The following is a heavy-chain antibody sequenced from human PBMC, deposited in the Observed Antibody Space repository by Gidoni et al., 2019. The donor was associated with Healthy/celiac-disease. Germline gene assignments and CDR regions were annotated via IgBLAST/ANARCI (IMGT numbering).Heavy chain of an antibody. D-gene: IGHD5-18*01. J-gene: IGHJ6*02. Sequence: EVQLVESGGGLVQPGGSLKLSCAASGFTFSGSAMHWVRQASGKGLEWVGRIRSKANSYATAYAASVKGRFTISRDDSKNTAYLQMNSLKTEDTAVYYCTQSHGRKVDTAMVPSSRFYYGMDVWGQGTTVTVSS. CDR1: GFTFSGSA. V-gene: IGHV3-73*02. CDR2: IRSKANSYAT. CDR3: TQSHGRKVDTAMVPSSRFYYGMDV.